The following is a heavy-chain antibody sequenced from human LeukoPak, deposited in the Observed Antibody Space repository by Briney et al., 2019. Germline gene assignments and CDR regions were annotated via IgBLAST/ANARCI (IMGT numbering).Heavy chain of an antibody. V-gene: IGHV4-61*02. CDR2: FSASGNS. D-gene: IGHD3-16*01. CDR3: ARETSQKGAHYMDV. CDR1: GDSISSDDYY. J-gene: IGHJ6*03. Sequence: SETLSLTCTVSGDSISSDDYYWSWIRQPAGKGLEWIGRFSASGNSNYNPSLKSRLTISVDTSKNQFSLKLTSVTAADTAVYYCARETSQKGAHYMDVWGKGTTVTISS.